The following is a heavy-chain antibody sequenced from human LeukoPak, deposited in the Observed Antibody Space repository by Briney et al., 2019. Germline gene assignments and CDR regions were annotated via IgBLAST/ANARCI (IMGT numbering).Heavy chain of an antibody. CDR2: VYYDGTS. D-gene: IGHD5-24*01. Sequence: TSETLSLTCTVSGDSINSHSYYWGWIRQPPGKGLEWIGSVYYDGTSYSNPSLESRVAVFVDTSRDQFSLDLSFVTAADTALYYCVRHISTNTGYFDSCGQGTLVSVSS. V-gene: IGHV4-39*01. CDR1: GDSINSHSYY. CDR3: VRHISTNTGYFDS. J-gene: IGHJ4*02.